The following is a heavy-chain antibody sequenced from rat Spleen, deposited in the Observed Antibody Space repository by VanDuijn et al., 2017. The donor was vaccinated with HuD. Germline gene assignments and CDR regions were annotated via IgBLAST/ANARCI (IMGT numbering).Heavy chain of an antibody. V-gene: IGHV5-46*01. J-gene: IGHJ4*01. CDR1: GFTFSTFP. D-gene: IGHD1-9*01. CDR2: ITNASGGT. CDR3: ASSILRVYGVMDA. Sequence: EVQLVESGGGLVQPGRSLKLSCAASGFTFSTFPMAWVRQAPTKGLEWVATITNASGGTHYPDSVKGRFTISRDIAKSTLSLKMNNLRSEYPATYYWASSILRVYGVMDAWGQRASVTVSS.